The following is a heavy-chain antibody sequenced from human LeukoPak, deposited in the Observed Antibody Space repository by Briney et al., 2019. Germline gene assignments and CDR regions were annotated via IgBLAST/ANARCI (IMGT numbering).Heavy chain of an antibody. V-gene: IGHV3-9*01. CDR3: AKDNIRIVVAGTIDY. CDR2: ISWNSGSK. CDR1: GFTFSSYW. J-gene: IGHJ4*02. Sequence: GGSLRLSCAASGFTFSSYWMHWVRQAPGKGLEWVSGISWNSGSKGYAGSVKGRFTISRDNAKNPLYLQMNSLRSEDTALYYCAKDNIRIVVAGTIDYWGQGTLVTVSS. D-gene: IGHD6-19*01.